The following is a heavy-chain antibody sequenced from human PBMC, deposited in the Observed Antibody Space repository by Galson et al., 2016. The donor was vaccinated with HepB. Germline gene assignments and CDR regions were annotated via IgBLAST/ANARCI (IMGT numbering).Heavy chain of an antibody. CDR3: ARDHDWALDY. CDR2: IRGGNTNT. Sequence: SLRLSCAASGFTFSTYSMNWVRQAPGKGLEWIAYIRGGNTNTDYAVSVKGRFTISRDDATNSLFLQMNSLRDDDTAIYYCARDHDWALDYWGQGTLVSVSS. D-gene: IGHD3-9*01. CDR1: GFTFSTYS. J-gene: IGHJ4*02. V-gene: IGHV3-48*02.